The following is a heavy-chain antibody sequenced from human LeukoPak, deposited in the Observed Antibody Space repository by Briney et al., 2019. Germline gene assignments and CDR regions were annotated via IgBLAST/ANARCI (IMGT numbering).Heavy chain of an antibody. CDR2: MNPNSGNT. CDR3: ARGYDFWSGYSWYYGMDV. Sequence: GASVKVSCKASGYTFTNYGINWVRQATGQGLEWMGWMNPNSGNTGYAQKFQGRVTMTRNTSISTAYMELSSLRSEDTAVYYCARGYDFWSGYSWYYGMDVWGQGTTVTVSS. CDR1: GYTFTNYG. V-gene: IGHV1-8*02. D-gene: IGHD3-3*01. J-gene: IGHJ6*02.